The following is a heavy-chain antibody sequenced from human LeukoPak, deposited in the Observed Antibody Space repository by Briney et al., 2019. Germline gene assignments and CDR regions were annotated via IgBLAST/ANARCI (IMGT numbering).Heavy chain of an antibody. CDR2: IYYSGST. D-gene: IGHD6-13*01. Sequence: SETLSLTCTVSGGSISSSSYYWGWIRQPPGKGLERIGSIYYSGSTYYNPSLKSRVTISVDTSKNQFSLKLSSVTAADTAVYYCARTGYSSSWYVPLFDYWGQGTLVTVSS. V-gene: IGHV4-39*01. CDR1: GGSISSSSYY. CDR3: ARTGYSSSWYVPLFDY. J-gene: IGHJ4*02.